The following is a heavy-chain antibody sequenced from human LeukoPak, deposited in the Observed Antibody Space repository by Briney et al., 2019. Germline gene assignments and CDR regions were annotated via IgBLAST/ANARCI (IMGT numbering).Heavy chain of an antibody. CDR3: ARQGHSSSWSSYFDY. D-gene: IGHD6-13*01. CDR1: GGSISSYY. V-gene: IGHV4-59*08. Sequence: SETLSLTCTVSGGSISSYYWSWIRQPPGKGLEWIAYIYYSGTTNYNPSLRSRVTISLDTSKNHFSLNLRSVTAADTAVYYCARQGHSSSWSSYFDYWGQGTLVTVSS. CDR2: IYYSGTT. J-gene: IGHJ4*02.